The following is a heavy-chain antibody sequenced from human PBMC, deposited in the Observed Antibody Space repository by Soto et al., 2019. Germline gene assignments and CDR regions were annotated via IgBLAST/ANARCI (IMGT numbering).Heavy chain of an antibody. V-gene: IGHV1-18*01. J-gene: IGHJ6*02. D-gene: IGHD3-16*01. CDR2: INGYNGNT. CDR3: ARMGDVPYYYYGMDV. Sequence: ASXKVSCKSSGYTFTSYRISCVRQSPGQGLEWMGWINGYNGNTNHAQKLQGRVTMSTDTSTSTAYMELRSLRYDDSAVYYCARMGDVPYYYYGMDVWGQGTTVTV. CDR1: GYTFTSYR.